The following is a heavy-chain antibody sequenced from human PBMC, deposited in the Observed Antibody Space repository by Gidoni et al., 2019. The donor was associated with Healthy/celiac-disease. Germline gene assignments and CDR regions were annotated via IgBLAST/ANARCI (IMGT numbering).Heavy chain of an antibody. Sequence: EVQLVASGGCMVQTGGALRLSCAASGFHFSSYSINWVRQAPGKGLEWVSYIRSSSSTKYYADSVKGRFTISRDNAKNSLYLQMNSLRAEDTAVYYCARSKDDFWSGYYSFDYWGQGTLVTVSS. J-gene: IGHJ4*02. CDR1: GFHFSSYS. CDR3: ARSKDDFWSGYYSFDY. D-gene: IGHD3-3*01. V-gene: IGHV3-48*04. CDR2: IRSSSSTK.